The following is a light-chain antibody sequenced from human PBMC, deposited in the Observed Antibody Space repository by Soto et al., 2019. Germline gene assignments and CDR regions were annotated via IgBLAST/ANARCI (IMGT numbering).Light chain of an antibody. Sequence: DIQMTQSPSSLSASVGDRVTITCRASQRVGSYLNCYQQKPGKAPTLLIYSASELQSGVSSRFSGSGSGTDFTLTIRNLQPEDFAVYYCQQSHNTPLTFGQGTKVEI. CDR3: QQSHNTPLT. J-gene: IGKJ1*01. V-gene: IGKV1-39*01. CDR2: SAS. CDR1: QRVGSY.